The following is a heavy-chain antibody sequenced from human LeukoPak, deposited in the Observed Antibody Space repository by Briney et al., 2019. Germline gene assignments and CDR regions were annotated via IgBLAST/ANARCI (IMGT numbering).Heavy chain of an antibody. D-gene: IGHD6-13*01. V-gene: IGHV3-74*01. CDR1: GFTFSSYW. Sequence: GGSLRLSCAASGFTFSSYWMHWVRQAPGKGLVWVSRINSDGSSTSYADSVKGQFPISRDNAKKTLYLQMNSLRAEDTAVYYCASWYSSSWYWYWGQGTLVTVSS. J-gene: IGHJ4*02. CDR3: ASWYSSSWYWY. CDR2: INSDGSST.